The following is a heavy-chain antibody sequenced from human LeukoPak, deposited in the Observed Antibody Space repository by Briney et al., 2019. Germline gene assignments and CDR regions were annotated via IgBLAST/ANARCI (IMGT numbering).Heavy chain of an antibody. CDR1: GVSISSYY. V-gene: IGHV4-4*07. Sequence: PSETLSLTCSVSGVSISSYYWSWIRPPAGKGLEWIGRIHTSGSTNYNPPLKSRVTMSVDTSKNQFSLKLSSVSAADTAVYYCARDQYYYDSSGYLTFDYWGQGTLVTVSS. D-gene: IGHD3-22*01. J-gene: IGHJ4*02. CDR2: IHTSGST. CDR3: ARDQYYYDSSGYLTFDY.